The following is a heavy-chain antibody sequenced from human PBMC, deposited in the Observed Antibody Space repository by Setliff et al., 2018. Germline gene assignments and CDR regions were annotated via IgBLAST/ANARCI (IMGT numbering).Heavy chain of an antibody. CDR1: GGSFTPYY. V-gene: IGHV4-59*01. CDR3: ARVLFGDLFSWFDP. Sequence: SETLSLTCTVSGGSFTPYYWSWIRQPPGKGLEWIGYVYYSGTAYYNPSLKSRVTVIVDTSKNQFSLRLSSVTAADTAVYYCARVLFGDLFSWFDPWGQGTLVTVSS. CDR2: VYYSGTA. J-gene: IGHJ5*02. D-gene: IGHD3-10*02.